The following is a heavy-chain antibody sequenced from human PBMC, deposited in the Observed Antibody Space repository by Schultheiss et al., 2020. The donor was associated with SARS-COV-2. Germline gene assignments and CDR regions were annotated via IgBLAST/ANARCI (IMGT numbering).Heavy chain of an antibody. Sequence: GESLKISCKGSGYSFTNYWIGWVRQMPGKGLEWMGTVYPGDSDTIYSPFFQGRVTFSVDKSISTAYLQWSSLKASDTAMYYCARHPAVDSDAFDIWGQGTMVTVSS. CDR1: GYSFTNYW. V-gene: IGHV5-51*01. CDR3: ARHPAVDSDAFDI. D-gene: IGHD3/OR15-3a*01. J-gene: IGHJ3*02. CDR2: VYPGDSDT.